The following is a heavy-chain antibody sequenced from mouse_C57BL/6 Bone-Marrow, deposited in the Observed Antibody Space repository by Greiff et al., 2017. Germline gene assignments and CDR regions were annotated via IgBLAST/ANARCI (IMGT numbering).Heavy chain of an antibody. V-gene: IGHV1-69*01. Sequence: VQLQQPGAELVMPGASVKLSCKASGYTFTSYWMHWVKQRPGQGLEWIGEIDPSDSYTNYNQKFKGKATLTVDTSSSTAYMQLSSLTSEDSAVYYCARGYDYVDFDYWGQGTTLTVSS. CDR3: ARGYDYVDFDY. CDR1: GYTFTSYW. CDR2: IDPSDSYT. D-gene: IGHD2-4*01. J-gene: IGHJ2*01.